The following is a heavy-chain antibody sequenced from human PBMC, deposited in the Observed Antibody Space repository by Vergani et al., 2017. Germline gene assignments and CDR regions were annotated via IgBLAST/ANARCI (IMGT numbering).Heavy chain of an antibody. CDR3: ASTPPEDRYSSSWYWFDP. V-gene: IGHV1-69*01. D-gene: IGHD6-13*01. CDR1: GYTFTGYY. J-gene: IGHJ5*02. Sequence: QVQLVQSGAEVKKPGASVKVSCKASGYTFTGYYMHWVRQAPGQGLEWMGGIIPIFGTANYAQKFQGRVTITADESTSTAYMELSSLRSEDTAVYYCASTPPEDRYSSSWYWFDPWGQGTLVTVSS. CDR2: IIPIFGTA.